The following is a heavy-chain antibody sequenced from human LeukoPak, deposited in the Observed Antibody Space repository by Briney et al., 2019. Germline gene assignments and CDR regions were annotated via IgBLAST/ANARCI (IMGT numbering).Heavy chain of an antibody. D-gene: IGHD2-2*03. CDR1: GYTFTSYG. CDR2: ISAYNGNT. V-gene: IGHV1-18*01. CDR3: AREMEIGYCSSTSCSVYYYYYMDV. J-gene: IGHJ6*03. Sequence: ASVKVSCKASGYTFTSYGISWVRQAPGQGLEWMGWISAYNGNTNYAQKLQGRVTMTTDTSTSTAYMELRSLRSDDTAVYYCAREMEIGYCSSTSCSVYYYYYMDVWGKGTTVTVSS.